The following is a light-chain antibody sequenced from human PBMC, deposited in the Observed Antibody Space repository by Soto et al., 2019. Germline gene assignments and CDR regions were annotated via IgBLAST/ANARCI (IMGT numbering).Light chain of an antibody. CDR1: ALPRQY. CDR3: QSADTSGNIEV. Sequence: ELTQPPSMSVSPGQTAVITCSGDALPRQYVYWFKQKPGQAPVLVIYQDTRRPPTIPARFSGSASGTTVSLIISGVQADDEADYYCQSADTSGNIEVFGPGTKVTVL. V-gene: IGLV3-25*02. J-gene: IGLJ1*01. CDR2: QDT.